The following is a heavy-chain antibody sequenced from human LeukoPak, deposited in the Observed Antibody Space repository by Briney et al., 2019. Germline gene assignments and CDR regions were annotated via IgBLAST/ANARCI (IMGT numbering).Heavy chain of an antibody. CDR1: GFTFNNYA. Sequence: GGSLRLSCAASGFTFNNYAMSWVRQAPGKGLEWVSTISGRGTTTYYTDSAKGRFTISRDNSINTLYLQMKSLRVENTAIYYCARHADSSGHYYVADWGQGSLVTVSS. CDR2: ISGRGTTT. D-gene: IGHD3-22*01. J-gene: IGHJ4*02. V-gene: IGHV3-23*01. CDR3: ARHADSSGHYYVAD.